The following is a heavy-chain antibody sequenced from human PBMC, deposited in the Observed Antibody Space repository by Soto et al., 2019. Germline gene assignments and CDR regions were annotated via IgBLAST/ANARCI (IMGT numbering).Heavy chain of an antibody. CDR2: ISAYNGNT. CDR3: ERDQRSPYGDSPYLDY. D-gene: IGHD4-17*01. V-gene: IGHV1-18*01. J-gene: IGHJ4*02. Sequence: QVQLVQSGAEVKKPGASVKVSCKASGYTFTSYGISWVRQSTGQGLEWMGWISAYNGNTNYAQKLQGRVTMTTDTSTSTAYMELRSLRSDDTAVYYCERDQRSPYGDSPYLDYWGQGTLVTVSS. CDR1: GYTFTSYG.